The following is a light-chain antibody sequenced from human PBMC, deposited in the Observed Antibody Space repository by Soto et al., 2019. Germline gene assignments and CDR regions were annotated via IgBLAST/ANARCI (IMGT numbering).Light chain of an antibody. J-gene: IGLJ1*01. CDR3: SAYRSSSAMGV. CDR1: SSDVGGYNY. Sequence: QSALTQPASVSGSPGQSITISCTGTSSDVGGYNYVSWYQHHPRKAPKLIIYDVSNRPSGVSNRFSGSKSANTASLTISGLQAEDEADYYCSAYRSSSAMGVFGTGTEVTVL. CDR2: DVS. V-gene: IGLV2-14*03.